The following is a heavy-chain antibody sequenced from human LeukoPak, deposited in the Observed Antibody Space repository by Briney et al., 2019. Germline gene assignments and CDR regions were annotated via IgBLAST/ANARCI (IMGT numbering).Heavy chain of an antibody. J-gene: IGHJ4*02. V-gene: IGHV1-18*01. CDR2: ISAYNGNT. CDR3: AXXGNVGHCRNLAYCGGDYRFDY. D-gene: IGHD2-21*02. Sequence: ASVKVSCKASGYTFTSYGISWVRQAPGQGLEWMGWISAYNGNTNYAQKLQGRVTMTTDTSTSTAYMELRSLRSDDTAVYYGAXXGNVGHCRNLAYCGGDYRFDYWGQGTLVTVSS. CDR1: GYTFTSYG.